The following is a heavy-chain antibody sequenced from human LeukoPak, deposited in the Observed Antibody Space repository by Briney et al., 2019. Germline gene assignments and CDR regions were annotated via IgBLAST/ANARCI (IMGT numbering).Heavy chain of an antibody. CDR2: IKQDGSEI. D-gene: IGHD2-2*01. CDR1: GFTFSSNW. J-gene: IGHJ4*02. CDR3: ASQRRRRGPAAPERDFDY. Sequence: GGSLRLSCAASGFTFSSNWMSWVRQAPGKGLEWVGNIKQDGSEIYYVDSVKGRFTISRDNAKNSLYLQMNSLRAEDTAVYYCASQRRRRGPAAPERDFDYWGQGTLVTVSS. V-gene: IGHV3-7*01.